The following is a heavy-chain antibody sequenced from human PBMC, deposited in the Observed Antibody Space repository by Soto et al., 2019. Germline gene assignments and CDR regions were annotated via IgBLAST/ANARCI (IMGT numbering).Heavy chain of an antibody. CDR2: TWYDGSNK. J-gene: IGHJ4*02. V-gene: IGHV3-33*01. D-gene: IGHD6-19*01. CDR1: GFTFSSYG. Sequence: QVQLVESGGGVVQPGRSLRLSCAASGFTFSSYGMHWVRQAPGKGLEWVAVTWYDGSNKYYADSVKGRFTISRDNSKNTLYLQMNSLRAEDTAIYYCARDMSSGWSLDYWGQGTVVTVSS. CDR3: ARDMSSGWSLDY.